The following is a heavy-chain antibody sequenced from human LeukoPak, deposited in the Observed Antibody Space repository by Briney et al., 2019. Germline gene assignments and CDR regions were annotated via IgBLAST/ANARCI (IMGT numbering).Heavy chain of an antibody. J-gene: IGHJ4*02. CDR1: GFTVSSNY. CDR2: IYSGGST. Sequence: GGSLRLSCAASGFTVSSNYMSWVRQAPGKGLEWVTVIYSGGSTFYTDSVKGRFTISRDTSNNTVYLQMNSLSTEDTAVYYCGLGYCRSGSCYHIDYWGQGTLVTVSS. V-gene: IGHV3-53*01. D-gene: IGHD2-15*01. CDR3: GLGYCRSGSCYHIDY.